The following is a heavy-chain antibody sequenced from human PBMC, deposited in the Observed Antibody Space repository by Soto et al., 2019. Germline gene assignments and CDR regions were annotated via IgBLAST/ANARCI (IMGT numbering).Heavy chain of an antibody. Sequence: QVQLVQSGAEVKKPGSSVKVSCKASGGTFSSYAISCVRQAPGQGLEWMGGIIPIFGTANYAQKFQGRVTISADESTSTAYMELSSLRSEDTAVYYCSSTHLYYGSGSYYFDYLGQGTLGTVSS. J-gene: IGHJ4*02. D-gene: IGHD3-10*01. CDR1: GGTFSSYA. CDR3: SSTHLYYGSGSYYFDY. CDR2: IIPIFGTA. V-gene: IGHV1-69*01.